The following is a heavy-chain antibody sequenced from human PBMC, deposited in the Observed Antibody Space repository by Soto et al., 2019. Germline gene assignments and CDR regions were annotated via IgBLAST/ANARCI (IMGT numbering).Heavy chain of an antibody. CDR2: IYYSGST. J-gene: IGHJ5*02. Sequence: SETLSLTCAVSGCSISSSNWWGWIRQPPGKGLEWIGYIYYSGSTYYNPSLKSRVTISVDRSKNQFSLKLSSVTAADTAVYYCARVPDRWGQGTLVTVSS. CDR1: GCSISSSNW. V-gene: IGHV4-28*03. CDR3: ARVPDR. D-gene: IGHD2-2*01.